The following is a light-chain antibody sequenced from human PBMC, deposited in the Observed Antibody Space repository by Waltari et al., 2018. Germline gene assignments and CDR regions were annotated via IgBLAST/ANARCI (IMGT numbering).Light chain of an antibody. V-gene: IGKV1-8*01. Sequence: AVRPTQSPSSFSASTGDRVTIPCRASQDIRSYLAWYQQKPGKAPKLLIYAASTLQSGVPSRFSGSGSGTDFTLTISGLQSEDFATYYCQNYFTYPLTFGQGTKVEIK. CDR3: QNYFTYPLT. J-gene: IGKJ1*01. CDR2: AAS. CDR1: QDIRSY.